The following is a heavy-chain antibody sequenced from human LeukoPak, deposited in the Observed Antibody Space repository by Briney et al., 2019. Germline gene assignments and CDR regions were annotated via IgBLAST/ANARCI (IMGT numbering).Heavy chain of an antibody. CDR2: ISAYNGNT. J-gene: IGHJ3*02. D-gene: IGHD5-24*01. Sequence: ASVKVSCKASGYTFTGYYMHWVRQAPGQGLEWMGWISAYNGNTNYAQKLQGRVTMTTDTSTSTAYMELRSLRSDDTAVYYCARFNYIDAFDIWGQGTMVTVSS. CDR1: GYTFTGYY. V-gene: IGHV1-18*04. CDR3: ARFNYIDAFDI.